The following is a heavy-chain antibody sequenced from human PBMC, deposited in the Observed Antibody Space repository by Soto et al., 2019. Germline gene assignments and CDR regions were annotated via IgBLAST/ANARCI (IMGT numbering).Heavy chain of an antibody. V-gene: IGHV3-23*01. CDR1: GFTFSNYA. CDR2: ISGGGGST. D-gene: IGHD3-10*01. CDR3: AKVGVRGVPSYFSMDV. J-gene: IGHJ6*02. Sequence: EVQLLESGGGLVQPGGSLRLSCAASGFTFSNYAMTWVRQAPGKGLEWISAISGGGGSTYSADSVQGRFTISRDNLKNTLYLQINRLRAEDSAVYYCAKVGVRGVPSYFSMDVWGQGITVAVSS.